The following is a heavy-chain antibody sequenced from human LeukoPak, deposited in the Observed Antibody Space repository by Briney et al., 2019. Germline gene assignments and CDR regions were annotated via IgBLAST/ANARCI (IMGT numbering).Heavy chain of an antibody. D-gene: IGHD1-26*01. J-gene: IGHJ6*02. CDR3: AKGGGSYPYHYGMDV. Sequence: GRSLRLSCAASGFTFSSYGMHWVRQAPGEGLEWVSAISDSGGSTYYADSVKGRFTISRDNSKNTLYVQMNSLRVEDTAVYYCAKGGGSYPYHYGMDVWGQGTTVTVSS. CDR1: GFTFSSYG. V-gene: IGHV3-23*01. CDR2: ISDSGGST.